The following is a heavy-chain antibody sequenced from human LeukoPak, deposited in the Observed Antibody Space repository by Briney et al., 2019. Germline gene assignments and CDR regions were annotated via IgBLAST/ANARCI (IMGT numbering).Heavy chain of an antibody. Sequence: SETLSLTCTVSGGSISSNSFYWSWIRQPPGKGLEWIGYMYYSGSTNYNPSLKSRVTISIDTSKNQFSLKLSSVTAADTAVYYCATYHFRGDTSHYFDYWGQGTQVTVSS. D-gene: IGHD3-10*01. CDR1: GGSISSNSFY. V-gene: IGHV4-61*01. J-gene: IGHJ4*02. CDR3: ATYHFRGDTSHYFDY. CDR2: MYYSGST.